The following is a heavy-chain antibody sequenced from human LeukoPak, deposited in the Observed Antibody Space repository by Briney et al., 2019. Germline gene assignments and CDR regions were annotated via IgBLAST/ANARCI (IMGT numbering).Heavy chain of an antibody. D-gene: IGHD4-17*01. J-gene: IGHJ6*03. CDR3: AAAPLTTVTTGYDYYYYYMDV. Sequence: PSETLSLTCAVSGGSISSNNWWSWVRQSPGKGLEWIGEIYHSGSTNYNPSLKSRVTISVDRSKNQFSLKLSSVTAADTAVYYCAAAPLTTVTTGYDYYYYYMDVWGKGTTVTVSS. CDR2: IYHSGST. CDR1: GGSISSNNW. V-gene: IGHV4-4*02.